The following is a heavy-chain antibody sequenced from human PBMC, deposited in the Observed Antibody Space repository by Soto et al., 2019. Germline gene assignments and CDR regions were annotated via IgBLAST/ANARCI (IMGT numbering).Heavy chain of an antibody. CDR3: ARVRCFNGLCHTADYGMDV. CDR2: IIPISGTT. J-gene: IGHJ6*02. Sequence: SVKVSCKASGDVFRSYGINWVRQAPGQGLEWMGGIIPISGTTNYAQKFQGRVAITADESTDTVYMELSRLRSEDTAVYFCARVRCFNGLCHTADYGMDVWGQGTPVTVSS. D-gene: IGHD2-8*01. CDR1: GDVFRSYG. V-gene: IGHV1-69*13.